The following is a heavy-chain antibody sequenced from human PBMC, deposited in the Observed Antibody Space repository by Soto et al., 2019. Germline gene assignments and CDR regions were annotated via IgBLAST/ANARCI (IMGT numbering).Heavy chain of an antibody. Sequence: SETLSLTCSVSGDSISNLDYFWAWIRQPPGQALEYIGYIYKSATTYYNPSFESRVAISVDTSKSQFSLNVTSVTAADTAVYFCARGRYCLTGTCFPNCFDSWGQRALVTVSS. V-gene: IGHV4-30-4*01. CDR1: GDSISNLDYF. D-gene: IGHD7-27*01. J-gene: IGHJ5*01. CDR2: IYKSATT. CDR3: ARGRYCLTGTCFPNCFDS.